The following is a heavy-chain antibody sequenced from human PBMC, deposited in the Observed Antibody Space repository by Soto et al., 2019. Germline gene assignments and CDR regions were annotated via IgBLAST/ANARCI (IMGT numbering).Heavy chain of an antibody. J-gene: IGHJ4*02. D-gene: IGHD5-12*01. CDR3: TRGGYNEGGFDY. Sequence: GGSLRLSXAASGFTFNSYDMNWVRQAPGKGLEWVSSLNSHDGLTHYADSVKGRFAISRDNAKNSLYLQMNSLRVEDTAVYYCTRGGYNEGGFDYWGQGNLVTVSS. V-gene: IGHV3-21*01. CDR1: GFTFNSYD. CDR2: LNSHDGLT.